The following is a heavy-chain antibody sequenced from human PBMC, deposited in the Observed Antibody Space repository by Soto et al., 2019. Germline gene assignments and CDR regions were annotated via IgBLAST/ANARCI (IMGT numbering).Heavy chain of an antibody. Sequence: QVQLQESGPGLVKPSETLSLTCTVSGGSVSSGSYYWSWIRQPPGKGPEWIGYIYYSGSTNYNPSLKSRVTISVDKAKNQFSLNLSSVTAADTAVYYCVRDVYYYGSSRYFDYWGQGTLVTVSS. J-gene: IGHJ4*02. CDR1: GGSVSSGSYY. CDR3: VRDVYYYGSSRYFDY. D-gene: IGHD3-10*01. CDR2: IYYSGST. V-gene: IGHV4-61*01.